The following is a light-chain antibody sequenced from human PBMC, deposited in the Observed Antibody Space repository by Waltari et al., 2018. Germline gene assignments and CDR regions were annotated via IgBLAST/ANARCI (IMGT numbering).Light chain of an antibody. V-gene: IGLV2-14*03. CDR1: TSDIGTYNF. J-gene: IGLJ3*02. CDR2: DVN. Sequence: QSALTQPASVSGSPGQSLTISCAGTTSDIGTYNFVAWYQQLPGKVPKLIFYDVNKRPSGVSNRVSGSKSGNTASLTISGLLAEDEADYYCASYTTSYTWVFGGGTRLAVL. CDR3: ASYTTSYTWV.